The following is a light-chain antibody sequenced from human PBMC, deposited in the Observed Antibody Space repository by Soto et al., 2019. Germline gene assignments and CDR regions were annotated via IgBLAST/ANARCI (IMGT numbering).Light chain of an antibody. Sequence: QSVLTQPPSGSGAPGRRVTIPFTWTSSNIGAGFDVHWYQHLPGTAPKLLIYGNNHRPSGVPDRFSGSKSGTSASLAITGLQAEDEADYSCQSFDTSLGRSVFGGGTKLTVL. CDR3: QSFDTSLGRSV. CDR1: SSNIGAGFD. V-gene: IGLV1-40*01. CDR2: GNN. J-gene: IGLJ2*01.